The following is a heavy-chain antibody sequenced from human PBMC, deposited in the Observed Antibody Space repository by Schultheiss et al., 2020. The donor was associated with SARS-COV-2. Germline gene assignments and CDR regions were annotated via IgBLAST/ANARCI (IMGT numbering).Heavy chain of an antibody. CDR3: TRVQSSHYMDV. CDR1: GFIFSGSA. V-gene: IGHV3-73*01. D-gene: IGHD6-6*01. J-gene: IGHJ6*03. Sequence: GGSLRLSCGASGFIFSGSAFHWVRQAPGKGLEWVGRIGSKANSYATEFAASVKGRFTLSRDDSKNMAYLQMNSLKTDDTAVYFCTRVQSSHYMDVWGKGNTVSVSS. CDR2: IGSKANSYAT.